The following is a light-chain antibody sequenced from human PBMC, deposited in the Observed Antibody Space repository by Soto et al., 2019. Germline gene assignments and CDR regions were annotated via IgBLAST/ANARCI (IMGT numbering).Light chain of an antibody. CDR3: QHYNSYSEA. CDR2: KAS. Sequence: DIQLTQSPPTLSASVGDRVTLTCRASQSISGWLAWYQQKPGKAPKLLIYKASTLKSGVPSRFSGSGSGTEFTLTISSLQPDDFATYYYQHYNSYSEAFGQGTKV. J-gene: IGKJ1*01. CDR1: QSISGW. V-gene: IGKV1-5*03.